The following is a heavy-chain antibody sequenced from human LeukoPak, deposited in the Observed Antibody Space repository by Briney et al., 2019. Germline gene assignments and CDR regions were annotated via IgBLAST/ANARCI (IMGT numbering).Heavy chain of an antibody. V-gene: IGHV4-31*03. D-gene: IGHD5-18*01. Sequence: PSETLSLTCTVSGASISSGGYYWSWIRQHPGKGLEWICHCYDSGSTYYNPSLKSRVTISVDTSKNQFSLKLSSVTAADTAVYYCARDQVVDTAMVWYYYGMDVWGQGTTVTVSS. CDR1: GASISSGGYY. CDR2: CYDSGST. J-gene: IGHJ6*02. CDR3: ARDQVVDTAMVWYYYGMDV.